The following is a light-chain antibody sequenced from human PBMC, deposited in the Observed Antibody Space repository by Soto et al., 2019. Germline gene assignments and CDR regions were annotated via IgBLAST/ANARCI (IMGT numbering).Light chain of an antibody. J-gene: IGKJ2*01. CDR2: GAS. V-gene: IGKV3-20*01. Sequence: EIVLTQSPGTLSLSPGERATLSCRASQSFSSSSLAWYQQKPGQAPRLLIYGASSIATGIPDRFSGSGSGTDLTLTISRREPADFAVFYCQQSGSSPYTFGQVTKLEIK. CDR3: QQSGSSPYT. CDR1: QSFSSSS.